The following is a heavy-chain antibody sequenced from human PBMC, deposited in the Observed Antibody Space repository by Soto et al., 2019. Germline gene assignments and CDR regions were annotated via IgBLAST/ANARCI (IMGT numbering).Heavy chain of an antibody. Sequence: EVQLVESGGGLVQPGGSPRLSCAASGFTFSSYWMHWVRQTPGKGLVWVSHINSDGSDSTYADSVKGRFTISRDNAKNTLYLKMNSRRAEDTAVYYCVRDEFGLGIAYWGLGTLVTVSS. D-gene: IGHD3-16*01. CDR3: VRDEFGLGIAY. CDR1: GFTFSSYW. V-gene: IGHV3-74*01. J-gene: IGHJ4*02. CDR2: INSDGSDS.